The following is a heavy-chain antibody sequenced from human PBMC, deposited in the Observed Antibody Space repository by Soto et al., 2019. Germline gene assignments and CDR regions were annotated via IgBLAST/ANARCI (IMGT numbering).Heavy chain of an antibody. Sequence: PGGSLRLSCAAPGFTFSDYYMSWIRQAPGKGLEWVSYISSSSSYTNYADSVKGRFTISRDNAKNSLYLQMNSLRAEDTAVYYCARDRGGYCSSTSCHNWFDPWGQGTLVTVSS. D-gene: IGHD2-2*01. J-gene: IGHJ5*02. CDR1: GFTFSDYY. CDR2: ISSSSSYT. V-gene: IGHV3-11*06. CDR3: ARDRGGYCSSTSCHNWFDP.